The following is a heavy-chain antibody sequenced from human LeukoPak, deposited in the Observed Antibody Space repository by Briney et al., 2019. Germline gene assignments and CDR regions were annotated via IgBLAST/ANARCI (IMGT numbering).Heavy chain of an antibody. CDR1: GFTCRRNR. CDR2: MSSSRADI. J-gene: IGHJ4*02. V-gene: IGHV3-21*01. D-gene: IGHD3-10*01. Sequence: GGGLRLSCAASGFTCRRNRMNWGREAPGKGVGRGSSMSSSRADIYYADSLKGGFTISREKGKNSMYLQMNTLRAEDTAVYYCARGWMYYYDSGSQLYYFDYWGQGTLVTASS. CDR3: ARGWMYYYDSGSQLYYFDY.